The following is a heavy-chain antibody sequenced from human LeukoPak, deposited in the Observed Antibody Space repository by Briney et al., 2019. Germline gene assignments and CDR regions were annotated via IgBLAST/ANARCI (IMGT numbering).Heavy chain of an antibody. CDR3: ARDSMLLWFGE. J-gene: IGHJ4*02. D-gene: IGHD3-10*01. CDR2: IKQDGSEK. Sequence: PGGPLRLSCAASGFTFSSYWMSWVRQAPGKGLEWVANIKQDGSEKYYVDSVKGRFTISRDNAKNSLYLQMNSLRAEDTAVYYCARDSMLLWFGEGGQGTLVTVSS. V-gene: IGHV3-7*03. CDR1: GFTFSSYW.